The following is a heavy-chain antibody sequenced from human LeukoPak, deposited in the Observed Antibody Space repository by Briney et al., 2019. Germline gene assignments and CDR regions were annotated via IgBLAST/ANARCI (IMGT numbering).Heavy chain of an antibody. CDR2: INPSGDST. D-gene: IGHD4-17*01. V-gene: IGHV1-46*01. J-gene: IGHJ3*02. CDR1: GYSFTSYY. CDR3: ARVNKPHNTVTDAFDI. Sequence: ASVKVSCKASGYSFTSYYIHWVRQAPGQGLEWMGIINPSGDSTTYAQKFQGRVTMTRDTSPSTLYMELSSLRSEDTAVYYCARVNKPHNTVTDAFDIWGQGTMVTVSS.